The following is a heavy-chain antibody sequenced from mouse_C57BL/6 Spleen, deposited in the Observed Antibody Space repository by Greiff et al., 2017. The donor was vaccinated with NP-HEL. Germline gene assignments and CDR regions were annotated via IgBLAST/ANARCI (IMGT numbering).Heavy chain of an antibody. V-gene: IGHV1-52*01. D-gene: IGHD2-10*01. CDR1: GYTFTSYW. J-gene: IGHJ3*01. CDR2: IDPSDSET. Sequence: QVQLQQPGAELVRPGSSVKLSCKASGYTFTSYWMHWVKQRPIQGLEWIGNIDPSDSETHYNQKFKDKATLTVDKSSSTAYMQLSSLTSEDSAVYYCARGGVGALLSCFAYWGQGTLVTVSA. CDR3: ARGGVGALLSCFAY.